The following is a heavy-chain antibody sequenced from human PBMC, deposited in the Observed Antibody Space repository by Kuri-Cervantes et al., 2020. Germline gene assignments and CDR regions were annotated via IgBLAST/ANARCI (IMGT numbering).Heavy chain of an antibody. CDR1: GGTFSSYT. CDR2: IIPILGIA. V-gene: IGHV1-69*02. J-gene: IGHJ4*02. D-gene: IGHD6-13*01. Sequence: SVKVSCKASGGTFSSYTISWVRQAPGQGLEWMGRIIPILGIANYAQKFQGRVTITADKSTSTAYMELRSLRSDDTAVYYCARVAAAGRGFDYWGQGTLVTVSS. CDR3: ARVAAAGRGFDY.